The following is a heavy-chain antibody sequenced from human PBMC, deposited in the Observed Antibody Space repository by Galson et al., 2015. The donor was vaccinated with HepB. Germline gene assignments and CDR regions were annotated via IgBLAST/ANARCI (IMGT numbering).Heavy chain of an antibody. D-gene: IGHD3-22*01. CDR1: GFTFSNYP. CDR2: IYYDGSKK. J-gene: IGHJ6*02. Sequence: SLRLSCAASGFTFSNYPMSWVRQAPGKGLEWVAVIYYDGSKKYYADSVKGRFTISRDNSKNTLYLQMNSLRVEDTAVYYCARDNSPLGYYYGMDVWGQGTTVSVSS. V-gene: IGHV3-30*04. CDR3: ARDNSPLGYYYGMDV.